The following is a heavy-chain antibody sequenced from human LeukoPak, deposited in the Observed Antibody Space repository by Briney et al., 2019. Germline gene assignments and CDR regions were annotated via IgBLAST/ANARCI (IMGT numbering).Heavy chain of an antibody. Sequence: GGSLRLSCSASGFTFTGYAMHWVRQAPGKGLEHVSGISSNGGSTYYADSVKGRFTISRDDSKNTLYLQMSSLRAEDTAVYYCVKDEGNYDTSGYQGLAYWGQGTLVTVSS. CDR3: VKDEGNYDTSGYQGLAY. J-gene: IGHJ4*02. D-gene: IGHD3-22*01. V-gene: IGHV3-64D*06. CDR1: GFTFTGYA. CDR2: ISSNGGST.